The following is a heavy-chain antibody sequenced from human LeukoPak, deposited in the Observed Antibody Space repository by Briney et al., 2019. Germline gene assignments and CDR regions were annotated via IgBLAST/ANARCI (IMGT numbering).Heavy chain of an antibody. D-gene: IGHD5-18*01. CDR1: GFTFDDYA. V-gene: IGHV3-9*03. CDR3: AKGRDSYGHHPFDT. Sequence: PGRSLRLSCAASGFTFDDYAMHWVRQAPGKGLEWVSGISCNSGSIGYADSVKGRFTISRDNAKNSLYLQMNSLRAEDMALYYCAKGRDSYGHHPFDTWGQGTMVTASS. J-gene: IGHJ3*02. CDR2: ISCNSGSI.